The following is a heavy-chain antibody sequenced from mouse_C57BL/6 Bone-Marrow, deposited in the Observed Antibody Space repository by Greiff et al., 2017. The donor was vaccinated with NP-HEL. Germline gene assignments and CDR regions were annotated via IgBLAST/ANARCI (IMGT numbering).Heavy chain of an antibody. CDR3: ARRPLTFYWYFDV. CDR2: ISSGGSYT. CDR1: GFTFSSYG. V-gene: IGHV5-6*02. D-gene: IGHD1-3*01. Sequence: DVKLVESGGDLVKPGGSLKLSCAASGFTFSSYGMSWVRQTPDKRLEWVATISSGGSYTYYPDSVKGRFTISRDNAKNTLNLQMSSLKSEDTAMYYCARRPLTFYWYFDVWGTGTTVTVSS. J-gene: IGHJ1*03.